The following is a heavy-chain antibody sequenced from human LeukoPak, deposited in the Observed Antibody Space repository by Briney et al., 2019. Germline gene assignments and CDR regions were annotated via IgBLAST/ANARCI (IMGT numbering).Heavy chain of an antibody. CDR2: ISWNSGSI. J-gene: IGHJ4*02. Sequence: GGSLRLSCAASGFTFDDYAMHWVRQAPGKGLEWVSGISWNSGSIGYADSVKGRFTISRDNAKNSLYLQMNSLRAEDTASYYCAKDIGYDSSGYFDYWGQGTLVTVSS. D-gene: IGHD3-22*01. CDR3: AKDIGYDSSGYFDY. V-gene: IGHV3-9*01. CDR1: GFTFDDYA.